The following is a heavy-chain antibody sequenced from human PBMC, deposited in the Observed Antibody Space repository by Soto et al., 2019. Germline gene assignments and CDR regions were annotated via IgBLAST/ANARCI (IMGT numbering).Heavy chain of an antibody. CDR2: IYHSGST. Sequence: PSETLSLTCAVSGGSISSSNWWSWVRQPPGKGLEWIGEIYHSGSTNYNPSLKSRVTISVDKSKNQFSLKLSSVTAADTAVYYCARSAGTKYYYGSGDFDYWGQGTLVTVSS. J-gene: IGHJ4*02. CDR3: ARSAGTKYYYGSGDFDY. V-gene: IGHV4-4*02. CDR1: GGSISSSNW. D-gene: IGHD3-10*01.